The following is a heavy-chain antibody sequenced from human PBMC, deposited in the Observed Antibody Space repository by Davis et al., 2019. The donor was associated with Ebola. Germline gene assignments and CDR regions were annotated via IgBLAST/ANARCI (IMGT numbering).Heavy chain of an antibody. D-gene: IGHD3-10*01. CDR2: ISGNGGST. V-gene: IGHV3-23*01. J-gene: IGHJ4*02. CDR3: AHLTAYGTGSFDY. Sequence: GESLKISCAASGFIFSNYAMSWVRQAPGKGLEWVSAISGNGGSTNYADSVKGRFTISRDNSKSTVFLQMNSLRPEDTAVYYCAHLTAYGTGSFDYWGPGTLVTVSS. CDR1: GFIFSNYA.